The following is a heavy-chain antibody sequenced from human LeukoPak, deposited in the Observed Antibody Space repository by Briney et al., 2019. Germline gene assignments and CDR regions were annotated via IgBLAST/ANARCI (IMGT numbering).Heavy chain of an antibody. CDR1: GFTFSSYW. V-gene: IGHV3-7*01. CDR2: IKQDGSEK. CDR3: AREELELRDGYYFDY. Sequence: GGYLRLSCAASGFTFSSYWMSWVRQAPGKGMEWVANIKQDGSEKYYVDSVKGRFTISRDNAKNSLYLQMNSLRAEDTAVYYCAREELELRDGYYFDYWGQGTLVTVSS. J-gene: IGHJ4*02. D-gene: IGHD1-7*01.